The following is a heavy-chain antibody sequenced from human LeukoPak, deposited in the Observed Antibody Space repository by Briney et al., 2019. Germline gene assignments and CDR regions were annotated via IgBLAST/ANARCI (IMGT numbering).Heavy chain of an antibody. CDR2: ISGDGGRT. J-gene: IGHJ3*01. CDR1: GFTFDDYA. CDR3: AKDLASVYDAFNV. Sequence: PGGSLRLSCAASGFTFDDYARNWVRQTPGMGLEWVSLISGDGGRTFYADSVKGRFTISRDNSKDSLYLQMNSMTTEDTALYYCAKDLASVYDAFNVWGQGTMVTVSS. V-gene: IGHV3-43*02.